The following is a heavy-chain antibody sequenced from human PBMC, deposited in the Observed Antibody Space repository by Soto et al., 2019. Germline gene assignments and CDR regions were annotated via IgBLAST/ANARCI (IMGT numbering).Heavy chain of an antibody. Sequence: QITLKESGPTLVKPTQTLTLTCTFSVLSLSTSGVGVGWFRQPPGKAMEWLALIYWDDDKRYSPSLKSRLTITKDTSKNQVVLTMTDMDPVDTATYCCAQSYGSGEFDYWGQGTLVTVSS. D-gene: IGHD3-10*01. CDR2: IYWDDDK. CDR1: VLSLSTSGVG. J-gene: IGHJ4*02. CDR3: AQSYGSGEFDY. V-gene: IGHV2-5*02.